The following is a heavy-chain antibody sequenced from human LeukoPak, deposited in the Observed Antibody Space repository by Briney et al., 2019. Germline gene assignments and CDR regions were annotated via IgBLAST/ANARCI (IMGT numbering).Heavy chain of an antibody. CDR3: TRDYRYSSDYYYYMDV. V-gene: IGHV3-49*03. CDR2: IRSKTYGGTT. J-gene: IGHJ6*03. CDR1: GFTFSSYG. Sequence: GGTLRLSCAASGFTFSSYGMSWFRQAPGKGLEWVGCIRSKTYGGTTEYAASVKGRFTISRDDSKSLAYLQMNSLKTEDTAVYYCTRDYRYSSDYYYYMDVWGKGTTVTVSS. D-gene: IGHD6-19*01.